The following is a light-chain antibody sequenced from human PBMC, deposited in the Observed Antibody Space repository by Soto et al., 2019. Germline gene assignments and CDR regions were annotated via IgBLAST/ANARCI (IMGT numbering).Light chain of an antibody. CDR2: DAS. CDR1: QCVSIL. V-gene: IGKV3-11*01. Sequence: DILMTQSPATLCVPPGERATLSCRASQCVSILLAWYQHKPGQAPRLLIYDASNRATGIPARLSGSGYGTDFTITISSLETEDFAVYYCQQCRKSAATFGQGTKVDIK. CDR3: QQCRKSAAT. J-gene: IGKJ1*01.